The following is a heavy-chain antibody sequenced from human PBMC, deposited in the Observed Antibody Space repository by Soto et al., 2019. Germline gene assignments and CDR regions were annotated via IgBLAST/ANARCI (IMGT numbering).Heavy chain of an antibody. V-gene: IGHV4-59*01. Sequence: QVQLQESGPGLVKPSETLSLTCTVSGGSISSYYWSWIRQPPGKGLEWIGYIYYSGSTNYNPSLKSRFTISVDPSKNQFSLKLSSVTAADTAVYYCARGGVSGYDLIDYYYYGMDVWGQGTTVTVSS. J-gene: IGHJ6*02. D-gene: IGHD5-12*01. CDR1: GGSISSYY. CDR2: IYYSGST. CDR3: ARGGVSGYDLIDYYYYGMDV.